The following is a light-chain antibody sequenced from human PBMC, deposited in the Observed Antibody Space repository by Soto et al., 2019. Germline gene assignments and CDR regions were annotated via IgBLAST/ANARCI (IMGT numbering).Light chain of an antibody. J-gene: IGLJ1*01. CDR1: SSHIGSNT. CDR2: SNN. Sequence: QCVLTQPASPSATAGQRVIIPYSGSSSHIGSNTVNWYQQLPGTAPKLLIYSNNQRPSGVPDRFSGSKSGTSASLAISGLQSEDEADYYCAAWDDSLNGRYVFGTGTKVTV. CDR3: AAWDDSLNGRYV. V-gene: IGLV1-44*01.